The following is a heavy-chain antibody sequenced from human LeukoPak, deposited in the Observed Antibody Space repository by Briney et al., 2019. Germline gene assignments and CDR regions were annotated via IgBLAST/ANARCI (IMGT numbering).Heavy chain of an antibody. V-gene: IGHV3-30-3*01. J-gene: IGHJ3*02. CDR1: GFTFSSYA. CDR3: ARDMVLYYDSSGDDAFDI. Sequence: GGSLRLSCAASGFTFSSYAMHWVRQAPGKGLEWVAVISYDGSNKYYADSVKGRFTISRDNSKNTLYLQMNGLRAEDTAVYYCARDMVLYYDSSGDDAFDIWGQGTMVTVSS. CDR2: ISYDGSNK. D-gene: IGHD3-22*01.